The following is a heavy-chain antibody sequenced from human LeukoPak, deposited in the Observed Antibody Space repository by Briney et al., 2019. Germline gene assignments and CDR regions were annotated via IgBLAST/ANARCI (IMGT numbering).Heavy chain of an antibody. Sequence: ASVKVSCNASGYTFTGYYMHWVRQAPGQGLEWMGWINPNSGGTNYAQKFQGRVTMTRDTSISTAYMELSRLRSDDTAGYYCARGATVTTYHYYYMDVWGKGTTVTVSS. D-gene: IGHD4-11*01. J-gene: IGHJ6*03. V-gene: IGHV1-2*02. CDR3: ARGATVTTYHYYYMDV. CDR1: GYTFTGYY. CDR2: INPNSGGT.